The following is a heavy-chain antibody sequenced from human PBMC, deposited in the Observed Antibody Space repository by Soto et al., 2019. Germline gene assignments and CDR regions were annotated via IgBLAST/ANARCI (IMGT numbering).Heavy chain of an antibody. CDR3: ARDRRFLEWLDY. J-gene: IGHJ4*02. CDR2: IWYDGSNK. D-gene: IGHD3-3*01. CDR1: GFTFTSYG. V-gene: IGHV3-33*01. Sequence: QMHRVESGGGVVQPGRSLALSCVASGFTFTSYGIHWFRQAPGKGLEWVAVIWYDGSNKYYGDSVKGRFSISRDNSKNTVYLQMNSLRAEDTAVYYCARDRRFLEWLDYWGQGTLVSVSS.